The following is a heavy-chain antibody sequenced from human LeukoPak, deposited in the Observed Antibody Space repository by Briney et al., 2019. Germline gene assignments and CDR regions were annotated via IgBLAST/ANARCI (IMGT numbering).Heavy chain of an antibody. Sequence: PSETLSLTCTVSGGSISSSSYYWGWLRQPPGKGREWIGSIYYSGSTYYNTSLKRRVTISVDTSKNQFSLKLSSVTAADTAVYYCARQILYTAIDYWGQGTLVTVSS. D-gene: IGHD5-18*01. J-gene: IGHJ4*02. CDR2: IYYSGST. CDR1: GGSISSSSYY. V-gene: IGHV4-39*01. CDR3: ARQILYTAIDY.